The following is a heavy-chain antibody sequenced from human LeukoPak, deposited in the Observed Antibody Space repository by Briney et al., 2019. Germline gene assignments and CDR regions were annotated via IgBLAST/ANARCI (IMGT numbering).Heavy chain of an antibody. CDR1: GFVFSNHE. Sequence: GGSLRLSCAASGFVFSNHEMTWVRQAPGEGLEWVSDISGSGISIYYADSVKGRFTISRDNAKNSLYLQINSLRDEDTAVYYCARYENYYDSSGYPSGFDYWGQGTLVTVSS. V-gene: IGHV3-48*03. D-gene: IGHD3-22*01. CDR2: ISGSGISI. CDR3: ARYENYYDSSGYPSGFDY. J-gene: IGHJ4*02.